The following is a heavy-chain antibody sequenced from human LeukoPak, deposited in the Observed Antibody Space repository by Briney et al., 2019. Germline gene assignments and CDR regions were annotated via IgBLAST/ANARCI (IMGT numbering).Heavy chain of an antibody. D-gene: IGHD4-11*01. CDR1: GNTFTRYY. CDR2: INPSGGST. CDR3: ARDLHNNYPTGYMDV. Sequence: ASVKVSCKASGNTFTRYYMHWVRQAPGQGLEWMGIINPSGGSTSYAQKFQGRVTMTRDTSTSTVYMELSSLRSEDTAVYYCARDLHNNYPTGYMDVWGKGTTVTVSS. V-gene: IGHV1-46*01. J-gene: IGHJ6*03.